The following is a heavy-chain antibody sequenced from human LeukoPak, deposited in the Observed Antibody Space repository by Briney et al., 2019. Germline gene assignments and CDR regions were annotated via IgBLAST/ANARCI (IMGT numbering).Heavy chain of an antibody. Sequence: SGGSLRLSCAASGFTVSSNYMSWVRQAPGKGLEWVSSITTSGGSTSYADSVRGRFTISRDNSKNTLYLQMNSLRAEDTALYYCVCYDNAAEYFHYWGQGTLVTVSS. CDR3: VCYDNAAEYFHY. J-gene: IGHJ1*01. CDR2: ITTSGGST. D-gene: IGHD3-22*01. V-gene: IGHV3-23*01. CDR1: GFTVSSNY.